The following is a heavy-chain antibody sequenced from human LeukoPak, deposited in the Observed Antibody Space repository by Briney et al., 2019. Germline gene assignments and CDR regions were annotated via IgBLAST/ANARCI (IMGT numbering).Heavy chain of an antibody. D-gene: IGHD2-15*01. V-gene: IGHV3-30*18. CDR1: GFTFSSYG. CDR2: ISHDGSNQ. Sequence: GGSLRLSCAASGFTFSSYGMHWVRQAPGKGLEWVAVISHDGSNQYYADSVKGRFTVSRDNSKSTLYLQMNSLRAEDTAVYYCAKDRRAYCSGGSCYYNFDYWGQGTLVTVSS. CDR3: AKDRRAYCSGGSCYYNFDY. J-gene: IGHJ4*02.